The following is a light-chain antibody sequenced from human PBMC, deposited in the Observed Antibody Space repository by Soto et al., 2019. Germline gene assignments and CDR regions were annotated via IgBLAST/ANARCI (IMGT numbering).Light chain of an antibody. V-gene: IGLV2-8*01. CDR2: EVT. CDR1: SNDIGITKY. J-gene: IGLJ3*02. Sequence: QSVLTQPPSASGSPGQSVTISCTGTSNDIGITKYVSWYQQRPGKVPKLMIYEVTERPSGVPDRFSGSKSGNTASLTVSGLQTEDEADYYCSSYVDTTTLVLGRGTKLTVL. CDR3: SSYVDTTTLV.